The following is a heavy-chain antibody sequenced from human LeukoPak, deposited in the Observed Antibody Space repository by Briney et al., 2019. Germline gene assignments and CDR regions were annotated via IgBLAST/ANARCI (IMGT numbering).Heavy chain of an antibody. CDR2: MNPNSGNT. D-gene: IGHD3-10*01. V-gene: IGHV1-8*03. CDR1: GYTFTSYD. Sequence: ASVKVSCKASGYTFTSYDINWVRQATGQGLEWMGWMNPNSGNTGYAQKFQGRVTITRNTSISTAYMELSSLRSEDTAVYYCARVRITMVRGVTRHPYYYYYMDVWGKGTTVTVSS. J-gene: IGHJ6*03. CDR3: ARVRITMVRGVTRHPYYYYYMDV.